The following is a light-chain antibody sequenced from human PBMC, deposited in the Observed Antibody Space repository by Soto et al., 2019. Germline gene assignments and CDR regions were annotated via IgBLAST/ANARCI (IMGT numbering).Light chain of an antibody. J-gene: IGKJ5*01. CDR2: DAS. CDR3: QQRRNWPPIT. Sequence: IVLTQSPSTLSLSRGDRATLSCGASQSLSRYFEAWYQQKPRQAPTLLIYDASNRATGVTDRFSGSGSGTDFTLPISSLEPEDFAVYYCQQRRNWPPITFGQGTRLEIK. CDR1: QSLSRY. V-gene: IGKV3-11*01.